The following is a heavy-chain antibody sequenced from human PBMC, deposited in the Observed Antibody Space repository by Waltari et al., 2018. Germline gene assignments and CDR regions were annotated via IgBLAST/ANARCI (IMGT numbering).Heavy chain of an antibody. CDR2: INSDGTGP. V-gene: IGHV3-74*01. D-gene: IGHD3-10*01. Sequence: EVQLVESGGGLVQSGGSLRLSCGASGFTFRNHWMHWVRQAPGKGLLWVSRINSDGTGPSHADSVKGRFTMSRDNAKNTLYLQMNSLRVEDTAVYYCTRDSGQGLDFWGQGTLVTVSS. CDR3: TRDSGQGLDF. CDR1: GFTFRNHW. J-gene: IGHJ4*02.